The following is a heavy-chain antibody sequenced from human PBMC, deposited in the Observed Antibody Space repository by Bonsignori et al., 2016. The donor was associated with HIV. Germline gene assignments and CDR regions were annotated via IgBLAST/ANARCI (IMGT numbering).Heavy chain of an antibody. CDR3: ARDPLKTAAAGTPCGAFDI. CDR1: GFTFSSYS. J-gene: IGHJ3*02. D-gene: IGHD6-13*01. V-gene: IGHV3-48*02. CDR2: ISSSSSTI. Sequence: GGSLRLSCAASGFTFSSYSMNWVRQAPGKGLEWVSYISSSSSTIYYADSVKGRFTISRDNAKNSLYLQMNSLRDEDTAVYYCARDPLKTAAAGTPCGAFDIWGQGTMVTVSS.